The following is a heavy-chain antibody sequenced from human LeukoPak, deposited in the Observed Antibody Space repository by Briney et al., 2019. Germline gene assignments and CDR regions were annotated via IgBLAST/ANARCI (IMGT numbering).Heavy chain of an antibody. CDR1: GFTFSSYG. V-gene: IGHV3-30*18. CDR3: AKGYSTGWYGGVDY. CDR2: ISNDGSDK. D-gene: IGHD6-19*01. Sequence: PGRSLRLSCAASGFTFSSYGMYWVRQAPGKGLEWVVVISNDGSDKYYADSVKGRFTIPGDNSKNTLYLQMNSLRAEDTAVYYCAKGYSTGWYGGVDYWGQGTLVTVSS. J-gene: IGHJ4*02.